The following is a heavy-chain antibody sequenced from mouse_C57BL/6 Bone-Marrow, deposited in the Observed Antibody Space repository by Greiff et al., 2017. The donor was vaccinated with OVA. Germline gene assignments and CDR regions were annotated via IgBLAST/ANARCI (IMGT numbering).Heavy chain of an antibody. CDR3: ARTRSSYWYFDV. CDR2: IWSGGST. J-gene: IGHJ1*03. CDR1: GFSLTSYG. D-gene: IGHD1-1*01. Sequence: VQGVESGPGLVQPSQSLSITCTVSGFSLTSYGVHWVRQSPGKGLEWLGVIWSGGSTDYNAAFISRLSISKDNSKSQVFFKMNSLQADDTAIYYCARTRSSYWYFDVWGTGTTVTVSS. V-gene: IGHV2-2*01.